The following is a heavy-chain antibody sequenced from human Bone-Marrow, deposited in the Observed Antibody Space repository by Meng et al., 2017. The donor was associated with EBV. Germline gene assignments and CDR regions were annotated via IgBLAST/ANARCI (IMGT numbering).Heavy chain of an antibody. CDR1: GATSTNYG. Sequence: LVQAGAEVKKTGLGVGVSCRALGATSTNYGISWGRQDPGQGLEWMGGIIPVSGTTNYAQKFQDRLTITADESTNTAYMDLSSLGFEDTAMYYCAAPKYCSGTSCYEVFDFWGQGSLVTVSS. V-gene: IGHV1-69*01. CDR2: IIPVSGTT. CDR3: AAPKYCSGTSCYEVFDF. J-gene: IGHJ4*02. D-gene: IGHD2-2*01.